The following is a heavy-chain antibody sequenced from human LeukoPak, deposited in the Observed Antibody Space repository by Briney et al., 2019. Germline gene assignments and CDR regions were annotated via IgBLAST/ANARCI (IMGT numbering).Heavy chain of an antibody. CDR3: ARVRRYFDWLSGPFDY. CDR2: ISHSGST. CDR1: GGSFSGYY. J-gene: IGHJ4*02. Sequence: PSQTLSLTCAVYGGSFSGYYWSWIRQPPGKGLEWIGEISHSGSTNYNPSLKSRVTISVDTSKNQFSLKLSSVTAADTAVYYCARVRRYFDWLSGPFDYWGQGTLVTVSS. D-gene: IGHD3-9*01. V-gene: IGHV4-34*01.